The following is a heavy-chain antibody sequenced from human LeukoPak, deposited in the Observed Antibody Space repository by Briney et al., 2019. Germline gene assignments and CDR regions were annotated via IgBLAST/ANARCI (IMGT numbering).Heavy chain of an antibody. Sequence: SETLSLTCTVSGYSISSGYYWDWIRQPPGKGLEWIGEINHSGSTNYNPSLKSRVTISVDTSKNQFSLKLSSVTAADTAVYYCARASSITIFGDKYNWSDPWGQGTLVTVSS. CDR1: GYSISSGYY. J-gene: IGHJ5*02. D-gene: IGHD3-3*01. CDR2: INHSGST. V-gene: IGHV4-38-2*02. CDR3: ARASSITIFGDKYNWSDP.